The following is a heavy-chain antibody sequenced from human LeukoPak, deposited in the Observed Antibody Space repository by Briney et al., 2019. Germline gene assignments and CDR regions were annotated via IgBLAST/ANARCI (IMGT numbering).Heavy chain of an antibody. CDR3: ARGGITMIIVDPLDY. J-gene: IGHJ4*02. CDR2: ISAYNGNT. V-gene: IGHV1-18*01. D-gene: IGHD3-22*01. CDR1: GYTFTSYG. Sequence: GASVKVSCKASGYTFTSYGISWVRQAPGQGLEWMGWISAYNGNTNYAQKFQGRVTMTRDTSTNTVYMELSSLRSEDTAVYYCARGGITMIIVDPLDYWGQGTLVTVSS.